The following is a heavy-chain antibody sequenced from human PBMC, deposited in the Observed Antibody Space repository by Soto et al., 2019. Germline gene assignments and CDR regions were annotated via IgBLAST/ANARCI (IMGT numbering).Heavy chain of an antibody. CDR1: GFSLSTSGMC. CDR2: IDWDDDK. J-gene: IGHJ4*02. Sequence: SGPTLVNPTQTLTLTCTFSGFSLSTSGMCVSWIRQPPGKDLEWLARIDWDDDKYYSTSLKTRLTISKDTSKNQVVLTMTNMDPVDTATYYCARIRCSCGSYFIFDYWGQGTLVTVSS. D-gene: IGHD2-15*01. CDR3: ARIRCSCGSYFIFDY. V-gene: IGHV2-70*11.